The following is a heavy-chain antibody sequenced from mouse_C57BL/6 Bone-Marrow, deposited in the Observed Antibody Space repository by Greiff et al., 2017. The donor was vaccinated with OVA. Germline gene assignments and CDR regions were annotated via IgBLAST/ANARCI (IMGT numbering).Heavy chain of an antibody. CDR3: ASPYDYGDGVFAY. CDR2: ISDGGSYT. D-gene: IGHD2-4*01. Sequence: EVHLVESGGGLVKPGGSLKLSCAASGFTFSSYAMSWVRQTPEKRLAWVATISDGGSYTYYPDNVKGRFTIAIDNAKNNLYLQMSHLKSEDTAMYYCASPYDYGDGVFAYWGQGTLVTVSA. V-gene: IGHV5-4*01. CDR1: GFTFSSYA. J-gene: IGHJ3*01.